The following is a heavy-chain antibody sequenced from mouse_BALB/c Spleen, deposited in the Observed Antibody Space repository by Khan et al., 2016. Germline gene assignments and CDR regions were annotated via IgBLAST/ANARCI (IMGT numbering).Heavy chain of an antibody. CDR1: GFSLTTYA. V-gene: IGHV2-5-1*01. CDR2: IWGGGTT. CDR3: AKVVYFDSYGAWFAY. Sequence: QVQLKQSGPSLVQPSQSLSINCIVSGFSLTTYAVHWVRQSPGKGLEWLGVIWGGGTTDYNADVMSRLRITKENSKSPVHFKMNSLQSDDPAMYHCAKVVYFDSYGAWFAYWGQGSLVTVST. J-gene: IGHJ3*01. D-gene: IGHD2-4*01.